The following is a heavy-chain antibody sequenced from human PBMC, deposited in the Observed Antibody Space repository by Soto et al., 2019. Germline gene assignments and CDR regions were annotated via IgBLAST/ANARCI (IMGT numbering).Heavy chain of an antibody. Sequence: SETLSLTCAVYGGSFSSYHWSWIRQTPGKGLEWIGEINHLTTTNDNTSLKSRVIISLETPKNQFSLKRSSVTAADTAVYYCAGGYDTALAPIFWGQGILVTVSS. CDR2: INHLTTT. CDR3: AGGYDTALAPIF. D-gene: IGHD5-18*01. J-gene: IGHJ4*02. V-gene: IGHV4-34*01. CDR1: GGSFSSYH.